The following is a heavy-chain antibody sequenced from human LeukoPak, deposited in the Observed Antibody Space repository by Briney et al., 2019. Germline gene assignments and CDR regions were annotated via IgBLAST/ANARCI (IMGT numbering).Heavy chain of an antibody. V-gene: IGHV3-7*01. Sequence: PGGSLRLSCAASGFTFSNAWMSWVRQAPGKGLEWVANIKQDGSEKYYVDSVKGRFTISRDNAKNSLYLQMNGLRAEDTAVYSCARGRLTTSIDYWGQGTLVTVSS. CDR1: GFTFSNAW. CDR3: ARGRLTTSIDY. CDR2: IKQDGSEK. D-gene: IGHD4/OR15-4a*01. J-gene: IGHJ4*02.